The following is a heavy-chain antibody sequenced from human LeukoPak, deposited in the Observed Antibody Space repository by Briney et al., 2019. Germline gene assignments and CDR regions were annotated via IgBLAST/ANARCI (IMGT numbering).Heavy chain of an antibody. CDR3: ASYRVFSVYVEGAFDI. J-gene: IGHJ3*02. Sequence: GGSLRLSCAASGFTVSSNYMSWVRQAPGKGLEWVSVIYSGGSTYYADSVKGRFTISRDNSKNTLYLQMNSLRAEDTAVYYCASYRVFSVYVEGAFDIWGQGTMVTVSS. D-gene: IGHD5-24*01. CDR2: IYSGGST. CDR1: GFTVSSNY. V-gene: IGHV3-53*01.